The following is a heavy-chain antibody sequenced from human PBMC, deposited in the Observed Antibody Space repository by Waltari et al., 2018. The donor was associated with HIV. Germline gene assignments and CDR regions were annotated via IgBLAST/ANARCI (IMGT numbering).Heavy chain of an antibody. D-gene: IGHD3-9*01. V-gene: IGHV4-59*01. CDR1: GGSISSYY. CDR3: ARTWGYYDILTGYFDLYFDY. J-gene: IGHJ4*02. Sequence: QVQLQESGPGLVKPSETLSLTCTVSGGSISSYYWSWIRQPPGKGLECIGYIYYSGSTTYTPSLKSRVTISVDTSKNQFSLKLSSVTAADTAVYYCARTWGYYDILTGYFDLYFDYWGQGTLVTVSS. CDR2: IYYSGST.